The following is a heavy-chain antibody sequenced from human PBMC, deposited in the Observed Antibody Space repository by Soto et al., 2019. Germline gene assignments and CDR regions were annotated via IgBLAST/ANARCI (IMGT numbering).Heavy chain of an antibody. J-gene: IGHJ6*02. V-gene: IGHV1-58*01. Sequence: SVKVSCKASGFTFTSSAVQWVRPARGQSLEWIGWIVVGSGNTNYAQKFQERVTITRDMSTSTAYMELSSLRSEDTAVYYCAADPPVGATSTYYYYGMDVWGQGTTVTVSS. D-gene: IGHD1-26*01. CDR1: GFTFTSSA. CDR2: IVVGSGNT. CDR3: AADPPVGATSTYYYYGMDV.